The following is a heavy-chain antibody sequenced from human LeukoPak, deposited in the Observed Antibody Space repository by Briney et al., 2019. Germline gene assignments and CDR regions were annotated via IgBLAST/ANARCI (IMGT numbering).Heavy chain of an antibody. CDR3: ASFDV. J-gene: IGHJ3*01. CDR2: IYTSGSTNYT. CDR1: GGSISSHY. V-gene: IGHV4-4*07. Sequence: SETLSLTCTVSGGSISSHYWSRIRQPAGKGLEWIGRIYTSGSTNYTNYNPSLKSRVTMSVDTSKNQFSLQLSSVTAADTAVYYCASFDVWGQGIMVTVSS.